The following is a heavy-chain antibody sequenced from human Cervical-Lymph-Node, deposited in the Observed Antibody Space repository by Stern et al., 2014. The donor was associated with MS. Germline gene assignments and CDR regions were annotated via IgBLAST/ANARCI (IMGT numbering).Heavy chain of an antibody. V-gene: IGHV1-69*01. CDR1: GDTFSSHG. CDR3: AREGRDVYNFDY. D-gene: IGHD5-24*01. J-gene: IGHJ4*02. Sequence: QVQLMQSGAEVKNPGSSVKVSCKVSGDTFSSHGISWVRQAPGQGLEWMGGIIPVMTKPKYAQKFEGRVTIIADEFTSTVYMELNSLKSNDTAVYFCAREGRDVYNFDYWGQGTLVSVSP. CDR2: IIPVMTKP.